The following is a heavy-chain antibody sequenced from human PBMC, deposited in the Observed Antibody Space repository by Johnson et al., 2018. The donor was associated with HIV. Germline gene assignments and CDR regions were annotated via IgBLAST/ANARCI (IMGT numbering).Heavy chain of an antibody. V-gene: IGHV3-33*01. D-gene: IGHD6-13*01. J-gene: IGHJ3*02. CDR3: ARARGPLYSSSWSGAFDI. Sequence: QVQLVESGGGVVQPGRSLRISCAASGFTFSSYGMHWVRQAPGKGLEWVAVIWYDGSNKYYADSVKGRFTISRDNSKNTLYLQMNSLRIEDTAVYYCARARGPLYSSSWSGAFDIWGQGTMVTVSS. CDR1: GFTFSSYG. CDR2: IWYDGSNK.